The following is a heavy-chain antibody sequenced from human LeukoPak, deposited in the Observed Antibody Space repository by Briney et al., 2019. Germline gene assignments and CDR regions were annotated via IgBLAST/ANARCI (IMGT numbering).Heavy chain of an antibody. Sequence: GASVKVSCKASGYTFTSYYMHWVRQAPGQGLEWMGIINPSGGSTSYAQKFQGRVTMTRDTATSTVYMKLSSLRSEDTAVYYCARDQGDSGYDGSYWYFDLWGRGTLVTVSS. CDR3: ARDQGDSGYDGSYWYFDL. CDR1: GYTFTSYY. J-gene: IGHJ2*01. V-gene: IGHV1-46*01. D-gene: IGHD5-12*01. CDR2: INPSGGST.